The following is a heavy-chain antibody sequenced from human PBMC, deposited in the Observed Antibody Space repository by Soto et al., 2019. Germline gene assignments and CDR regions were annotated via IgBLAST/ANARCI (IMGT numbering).Heavy chain of an antibody. D-gene: IGHD1-26*01. Sequence: SETLSLTCAVYGGSFSGYYWSWIRQPPGKGLEWIGEINHSGSTNYNPSLKSRVTISVDTSKNQFSLNLSSVTAADTAVYYCARGSWELRPGCNYWGQGTLVT. V-gene: IGHV4-34*01. CDR3: ARGSWELRPGCNY. CDR1: GGSFSGYY. CDR2: INHSGST. J-gene: IGHJ4*02.